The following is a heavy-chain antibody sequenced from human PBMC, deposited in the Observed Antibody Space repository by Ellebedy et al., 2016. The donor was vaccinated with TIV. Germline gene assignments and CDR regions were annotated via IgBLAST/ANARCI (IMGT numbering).Heavy chain of an antibody. D-gene: IGHD1-1*01. CDR3: ARDTTSDY. V-gene: IGHV3-72*01. CDR2: SRNKAKSYTT. CDR1: GFTFSNAW. J-gene: IGHJ4*02. Sequence: GESLKISCAASGFTFSNAWMNWVRLAPGKGPEWVGRSRNKAKSYTTDYAASVKGRFTISRDDSKNSLYLQMNSLKTEDTAIYYCARDTTSDYWGQGALVTVSS.